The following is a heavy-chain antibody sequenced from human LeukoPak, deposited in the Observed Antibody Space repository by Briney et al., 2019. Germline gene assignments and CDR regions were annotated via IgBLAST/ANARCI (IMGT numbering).Heavy chain of an antibody. D-gene: IGHD6-19*01. CDR2: ISSGDSST. CDR3: AKDRVEQWLVFHFQH. J-gene: IGHJ1*01. V-gene: IGHV3-23*01. Sequence: GGSLSLSCAGSGFTFSSYAMSWVRQAPGRGLEWVSAISSGDSSTYNAATVKGRFTISRDNSKSTRFLEMSSLRAEDTAVYHCAKDRVEQWLVFHFQHWGLGTLVTVSS. CDR1: GFTFSSYA.